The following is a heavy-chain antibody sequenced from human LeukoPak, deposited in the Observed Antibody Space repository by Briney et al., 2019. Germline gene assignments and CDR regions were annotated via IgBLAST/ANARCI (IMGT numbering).Heavy chain of an antibody. CDR2: IYYSGST. Sequence: TLSLTCTVSGGSISSGGYYWSWIRQHPGKGLEWIGYIYYSGSTYYNPSLKSRVTISVDTSKNQFSLKLSSVTAADTAVYYCARTPYSSWLINWFDPWGQGTLVTVSS. CDR1: GGSISSGGYY. J-gene: IGHJ5*02. V-gene: IGHV4-31*03. CDR3: ARTPYSSWLINWFDP. D-gene: IGHD6-13*01.